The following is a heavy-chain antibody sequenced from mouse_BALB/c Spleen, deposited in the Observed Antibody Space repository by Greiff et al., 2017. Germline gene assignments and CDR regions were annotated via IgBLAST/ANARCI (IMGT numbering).Heavy chain of an antibody. Sequence: EVKVEESGGGLVKPGGSLKLSCAASGFAFSSYDMSWVRQTPEKRLEWVAYISSGGGSTYYPDTVKGRFTISRDNAKNTLYLQMSSLKSEDTAMYYCARHGGTRAMDYWGQGTSVTVSS. CDR2: ISSGGGST. D-gene: IGHD1-1*02. V-gene: IGHV5-12-1*01. CDR1: GFAFSSYD. J-gene: IGHJ4*01. CDR3: ARHGGTRAMDY.